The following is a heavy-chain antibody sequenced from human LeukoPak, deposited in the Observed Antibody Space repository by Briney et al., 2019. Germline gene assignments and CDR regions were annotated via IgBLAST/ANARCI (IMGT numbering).Heavy chain of an antibody. CDR3: ARSGYSSSWYYDY. D-gene: IGHD6-13*01. CDR2: IKQDGSEK. CDR1: GFTFSSYW. Sequence: SGGSLRLSCAASGFTFSSYWMSWVRQAPGKGLEWVANIKQDGSEKYYVDSVKGRFTISRDNAKNSLYLQMNSLRAEDTAVYYCARSGYSSSWYYDYWGQGTLVTVSS. V-gene: IGHV3-7*01. J-gene: IGHJ4*02.